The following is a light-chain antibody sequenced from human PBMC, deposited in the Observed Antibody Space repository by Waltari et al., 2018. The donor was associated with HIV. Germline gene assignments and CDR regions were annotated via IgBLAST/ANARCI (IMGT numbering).Light chain of an antibody. CDR3: GTWDSSLSAV. V-gene: IGLV2-14*02. Sequence: SALPQPSSVSGSPRQSIPISCTGTSTDVRAYNLLSRYQQHPGKAPKFIIYEVNKRPSEVSIRFSGSKAGTSATLGITVLQTGDEADYYCGTWDSSLSAVFGGGTKLTVL. CDR1: STDVRAYNL. J-gene: IGLJ3*02. CDR2: EVN.